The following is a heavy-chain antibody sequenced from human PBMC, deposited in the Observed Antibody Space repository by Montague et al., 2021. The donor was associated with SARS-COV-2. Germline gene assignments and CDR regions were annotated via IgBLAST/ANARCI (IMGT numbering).Heavy chain of an antibody. J-gene: IGHJ4*02. CDR2: IYYSGCT. V-gene: IGHV4-59*01. CDR3: ARGFDY. CDR1: GGSISSYY. Sequence: SETLSLTCTVSGGSISSYYWSWIRQPPGKGLEWIGYIYYSGCTNYNPSLKSRVTISVDTSKNQFSLKLSSVTAADTAVYYCARGFDYWGQGTLVTVSS.